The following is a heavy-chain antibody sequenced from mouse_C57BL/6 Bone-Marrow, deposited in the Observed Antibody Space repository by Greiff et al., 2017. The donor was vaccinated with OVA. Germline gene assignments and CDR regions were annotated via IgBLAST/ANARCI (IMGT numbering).Heavy chain of an antibody. CDR2: ISDGGSYT. CDR1: GFTFSSYA. V-gene: IGHV5-4*03. Sequence: EVNLVESGGGLVKPGGSLKLSCAASGFTFSSYAMSWVRQTLEKRLEWVATISDGGSYTYYPDNVKGRFTISRDNAKNHLYLQMSHLKSEDTAMYYCARVRFAYRGQGTLVTVSA. J-gene: IGHJ3*01. CDR3: ARVRFAY.